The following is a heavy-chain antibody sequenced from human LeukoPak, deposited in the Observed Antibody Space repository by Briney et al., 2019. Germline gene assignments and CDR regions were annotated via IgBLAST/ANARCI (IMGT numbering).Heavy chain of an antibody. CDR2: IYYSGST. CDR1: GGSISSSSYY. Sequence: PSETLSLTCTVSGGSISSSSYYWGWIRQPPGKGLEWIGSIYYSGSTYYNPSLKSRVTIPVDTSKNQFSLKLSSVTAADTAVYYCASRATMIVVVTPDAFDIWGQGTMVTVS. CDR3: ASRATMIVVVTPDAFDI. V-gene: IGHV4-39*07. D-gene: IGHD3-22*01. J-gene: IGHJ3*02.